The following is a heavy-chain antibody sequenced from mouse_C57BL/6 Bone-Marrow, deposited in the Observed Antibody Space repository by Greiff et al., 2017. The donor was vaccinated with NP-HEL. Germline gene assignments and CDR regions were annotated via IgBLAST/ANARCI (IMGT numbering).Heavy chain of an antibody. CDR1: GYTFTSYW. J-gene: IGHJ1*03. V-gene: IGHV1-55*01. D-gene: IGHD1-1*01. Sequence: QVQLQQPGAELVKPGASVKMSCKASGYTFTSYWITWVKQRPGQGLEWIGDIYPGSGSTNYNEKFKSKATLPVDTSSSTAYMQLSSLTSEDSAVYYCARDYYGSSLYWYFDVWGTGTTVTVSS. CDR2: IYPGSGST. CDR3: ARDYYGSSLYWYFDV.